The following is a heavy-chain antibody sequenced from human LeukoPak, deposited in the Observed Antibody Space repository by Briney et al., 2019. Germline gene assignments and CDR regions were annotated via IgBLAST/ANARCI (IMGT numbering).Heavy chain of an antibody. D-gene: IGHD5-18*01. V-gene: IGHV4-59*01. J-gene: IGHJ4*02. Sequence: PSETLSLTCTVSGGSINSYYWSWIRQSPEKGLEWIAYIDYSGSSNYNPSLKSRVPISIGTSKNQFSLRLTSVTAADTAVYYCARFQNGYSYGLYYFDTWGQGTLVTVSS. CDR2: IDYSGSS. CDR3: ARFQNGYSYGLYYFDT. CDR1: GGSINSYY.